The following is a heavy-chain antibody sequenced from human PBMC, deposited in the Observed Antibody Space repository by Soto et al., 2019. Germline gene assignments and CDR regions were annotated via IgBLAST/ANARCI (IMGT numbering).Heavy chain of an antibody. CDR3: TREYCSSTSCLNWFDP. Sequence: GGSLRLSCAASGFTFSSYSMNWVRQAPGKGLEWVSYISSSSSTIYYADSVKGRFTISRDNAKNSLYLQMNSLRAEDTAVYYCTREYCSSTSCLNWFDPWGQGTLVTVSS. V-gene: IGHV3-48*01. J-gene: IGHJ5*02. CDR1: GFTFSSYS. D-gene: IGHD2-2*01. CDR2: ISSSSSTI.